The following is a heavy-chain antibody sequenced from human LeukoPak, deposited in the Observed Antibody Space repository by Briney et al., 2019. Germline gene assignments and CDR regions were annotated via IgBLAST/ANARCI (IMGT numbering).Heavy chain of an antibody. CDR3: ARGTWIQLWSYDY. CDR1: GGSISSSSYY. CDR2: ICYSGST. D-gene: IGHD5-18*01. Sequence: PSETLSLTCTVSGGSISSSSYYWGWIRQPPGKGLEWIGSICYSGSTYYNPSLKSRFTISVDTSKNQFSLKLSSVTAADTAVYYCARGTWIQLWSYDYWGQGTLVTVSS. J-gene: IGHJ4*02. V-gene: IGHV4-39*07.